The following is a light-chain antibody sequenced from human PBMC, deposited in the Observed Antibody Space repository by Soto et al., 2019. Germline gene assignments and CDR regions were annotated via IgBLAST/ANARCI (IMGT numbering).Light chain of an antibody. V-gene: IGKV1-5*03. Sequence: DIQMTQSPSTLSASVGDRVTISCRASRSINNLLAWYQQKPGKAPKLLISKASSLESGVPSRFSGSGSGTEFTLTISSLQPDDFATYYCQQYNNFWTFGQGTKVEIK. J-gene: IGKJ1*01. CDR3: QQYNNFWT. CDR1: RSINNL. CDR2: KAS.